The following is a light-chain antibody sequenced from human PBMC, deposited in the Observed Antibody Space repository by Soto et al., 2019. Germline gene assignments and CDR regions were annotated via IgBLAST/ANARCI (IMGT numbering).Light chain of an antibody. V-gene: IGKV3-11*01. J-gene: IGKJ1*01. CDR2: DAY. CDR3: QQRHMWPIT. Sequence: EVVLTQSPVTLSLSPGERATLSCRASQSFRGLLAWYQQKPGQAPRLLIYDAYNRATGIPPRFSGSGSGTDFTLTISSLEPEDSAVYYCQQRHMWPITFGQVTNVDIK. CDR1: QSFRGL.